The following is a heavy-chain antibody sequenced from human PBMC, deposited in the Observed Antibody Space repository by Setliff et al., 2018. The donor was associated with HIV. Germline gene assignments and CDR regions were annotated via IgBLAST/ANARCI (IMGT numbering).Heavy chain of an antibody. CDR1: GGSISSGSYY. Sequence: SETLSLTCTVSGGSISSGSYYWSWIRQPAGMGLEWIGRIYTSGSTNYNPSLKSRVTISVDTSKNQFSLKLSSVTAADTAVYYCAREYSSSWYRYFDYWGQGTLVTVSS. J-gene: IGHJ4*02. D-gene: IGHD6-13*01. CDR2: IYTSGST. V-gene: IGHV4-61*02. CDR3: AREYSSSWYRYFDY.